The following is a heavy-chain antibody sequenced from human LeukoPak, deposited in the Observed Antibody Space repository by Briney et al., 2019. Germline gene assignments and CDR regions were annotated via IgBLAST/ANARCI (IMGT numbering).Heavy chain of an antibody. CDR2: ISSSRSYI. Sequence: PGGSLRLSCAASGFTFSSYSMNWVRQAPGKGLEWVSSISSSRSYIYYADSVKGRFTISRDNAKNSLYLQMNSLRAEDTAEYYCARSREGGVTRNYYYYMDVWGKGTTVTVSS. V-gene: IGHV3-21*01. D-gene: IGHD2-21*02. CDR1: GFTFSSYS. CDR3: ARSREGGVTRNYYYYMDV. J-gene: IGHJ6*03.